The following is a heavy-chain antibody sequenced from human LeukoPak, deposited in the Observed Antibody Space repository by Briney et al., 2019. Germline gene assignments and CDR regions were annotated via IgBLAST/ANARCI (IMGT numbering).Heavy chain of an antibody. CDR3: GRGHWGLDY. V-gene: IGHV3-48*03. CDR2: ISNSGSSI. J-gene: IGHJ4*02. CDR1: GFTFSSYE. Sequence: GGSLRLSCAASGFTFSSYEMNWIRQAPGKGLEWVSYISNSGSSIYYADSVKGRFTTSRDNAKSSLYLQMNSLRAEDTAVYYCGRGHWGLDYWGQGALVTVSS. D-gene: IGHD7-27*01.